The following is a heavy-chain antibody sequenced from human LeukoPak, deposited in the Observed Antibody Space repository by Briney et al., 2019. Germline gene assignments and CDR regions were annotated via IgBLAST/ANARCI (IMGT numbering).Heavy chain of an antibody. D-gene: IGHD3-10*01. CDR3: ARSITMVRGLFDP. Sequence: GEALKISCKGSGYSFTSYWIGWVRQMPGKGLEWMGIIYPGDSDTRYRPSFQRQVTISADKSISTAYLQWSSLKASDTAMYYCARSITMVRGLFDPWGEGTLVTVSS. J-gene: IGHJ5*02. CDR2: IYPGDSDT. V-gene: IGHV5-51*01. CDR1: GYSFTSYW.